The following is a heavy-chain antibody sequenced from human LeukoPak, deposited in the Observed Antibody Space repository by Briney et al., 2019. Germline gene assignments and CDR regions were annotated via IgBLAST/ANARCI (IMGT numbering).Heavy chain of an antibody. J-gene: IGHJ6*03. CDR1: GFTFSSYA. D-gene: IGHD3-10*01. CDR3: ARDGSGIDYYYMDV. Sequence: PGGSLRLSCAASGFTFSSYAMHWVRQAPGKGLEWVAVISYDGSNKYYADPVKGRFTISRDNSKNTLYLQMNSLRAEDTAVYYCARDGSGIDYYYMDVWGKGTTVTVSS. CDR2: ISYDGSNK. V-gene: IGHV3-30-3*01.